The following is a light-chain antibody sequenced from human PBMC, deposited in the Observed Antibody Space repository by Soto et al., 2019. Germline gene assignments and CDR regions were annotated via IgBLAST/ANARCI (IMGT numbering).Light chain of an antibody. V-gene: IGLV1-51*01. Sequence: QSVLTQPHSVSAAPGQKVTISCSGSSSNIGNNFVSWYQQLPGTAPKLLIYDNNKRPSGIPDRFSGSKSGTSATLGITGLQSGDEADQYCATWESSRSLGVFGGGTKLTVL. J-gene: IGLJ2*01. CDR3: ATWESSRSLGV. CDR1: SSNIGNNF. CDR2: DNN.